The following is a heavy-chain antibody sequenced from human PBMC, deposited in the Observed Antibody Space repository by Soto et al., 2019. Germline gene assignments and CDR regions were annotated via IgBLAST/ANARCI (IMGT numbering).Heavy chain of an antibody. CDR1: GFTFSSYA. CDR2: ISGSGGST. D-gene: IGHD2-2*01. V-gene: IGHV3-23*01. J-gene: IGHJ5*02. CDR3: AKSRVPRSISLDWFDP. Sequence: EVQLLESGGGLVQPGGSLRLSCAASGFTFSSYAMSWVRQAPGKGLEWVSAISGSGGSTYYADSVKGRFTISRDYSKNPLYLQMNSLRAEDTVVDYCAKSRVPRSISLDWFDPCGQGTLVTVSS.